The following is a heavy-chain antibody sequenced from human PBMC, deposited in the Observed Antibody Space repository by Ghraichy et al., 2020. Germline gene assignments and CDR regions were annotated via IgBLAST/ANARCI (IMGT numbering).Heavy chain of an antibody. J-gene: IGHJ4*02. V-gene: IGHV3-23*01. CDR1: GFTFSSYA. CDR2: ISGNGGRT. Sequence: GGSLRLSCAASGFTFSSYAMSWVRQAPGKGLEWVSTISGNGGRTYYADSVKGRFTISRDNSKNTLYLQMNSLRAEDTAIYYCAKDWDPYQLLYRPEGLDYWGQGTLVTVSS. D-gene: IGHD2-2*02. CDR3: AKDWDPYQLLYRPEGLDY.